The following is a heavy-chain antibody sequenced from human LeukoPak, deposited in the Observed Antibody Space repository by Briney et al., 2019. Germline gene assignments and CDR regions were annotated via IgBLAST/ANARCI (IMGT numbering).Heavy chain of an antibody. CDR2: ISYDGSNK. Sequence: GGSLRLSCAASGFTFSSYAMHWVRQAPGKGLEWVAVISYDGSNKYYADSVKGRFTISRDNSKSTLYLQMNSLRAEDTAVYYCAREWVVVVPAAMGGYYYGMDVWGQGTTVTVSS. D-gene: IGHD2-2*01. CDR1: GFTFSSYA. J-gene: IGHJ6*02. V-gene: IGHV3-30-3*01. CDR3: AREWVVVVPAAMGGYYYGMDV.